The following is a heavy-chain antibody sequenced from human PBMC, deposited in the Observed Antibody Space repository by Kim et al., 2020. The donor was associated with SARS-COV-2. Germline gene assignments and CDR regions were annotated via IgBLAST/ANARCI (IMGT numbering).Heavy chain of an antibody. Sequence: YAQKFQGRVTMTRDTSTSTVYMELSSLRSEDTAVYYCARGLRNPYYFDYWGQGTLVTVSS. J-gene: IGHJ4*02. CDR3: ARGLRNPYYFDY. D-gene: IGHD3-16*01. V-gene: IGHV1-46*01.